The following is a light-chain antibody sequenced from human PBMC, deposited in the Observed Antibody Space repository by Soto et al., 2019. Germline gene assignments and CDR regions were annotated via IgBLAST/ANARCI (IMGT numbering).Light chain of an antibody. CDR2: GAS. V-gene: IGKV3-15*01. CDR1: QSISSD. CDR3: HQHNPWPT. Sequence: EIVMTQSPATLSVSPGERVTLSCRASQSISSDLAWVQLKRGQAPRLLIYGASTRAPGIPARCSGSGSGTEFTLTISSLQSEDVAFYYCHQHNPWPTFGPGTEVEIK. J-gene: IGKJ1*01.